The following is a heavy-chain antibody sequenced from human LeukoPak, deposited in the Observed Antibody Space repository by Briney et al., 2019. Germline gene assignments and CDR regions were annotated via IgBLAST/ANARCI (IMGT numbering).Heavy chain of an antibody. CDR1: GFXFSSSW. CDR3: ARGLVPGFLDY. J-gene: IGHJ4*02. Sequence: GGSLRLSCAASGFXFSSSWIYWVRQAPGKGQVWVPRINSDESITTYADSVKGRFTISRDNAKNTLYLQMNSLRAEDTAVYYCARGLVPGFLDYWGQGTPVTVSS. D-gene: IGHD4-11*01. V-gene: IGHV3-74*01. CDR2: INSDESIT.